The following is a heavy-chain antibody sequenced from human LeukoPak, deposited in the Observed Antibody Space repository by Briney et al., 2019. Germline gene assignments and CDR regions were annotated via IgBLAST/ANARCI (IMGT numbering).Heavy chain of an antibody. CDR3: TTVRYDSSGYYSYFDY. CDR2: IYYSGST. CDR1: GGSISSYY. Sequence: PPETLSLTCTVSGGSISSYYWSWIRQPPGKGLEWIGYIYYSGSTNYNPSLKSRVTISVDTSKNQYSLRLSSVTAADTAVYYCTTVRYDSSGYYSYFDYWGQGTLVTVPS. J-gene: IGHJ4*02. D-gene: IGHD3-22*01. V-gene: IGHV4-59*01.